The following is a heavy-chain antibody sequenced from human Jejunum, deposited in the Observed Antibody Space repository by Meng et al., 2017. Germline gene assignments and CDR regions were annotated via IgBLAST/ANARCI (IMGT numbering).Heavy chain of an antibody. J-gene: IGHJ4*02. V-gene: IGHV3-23*04. CDR1: GFTFSSYA. Sequence: EVQLVESGGGVAQPGGSLILSCAASGFTFSSYAMSWVRQAPGKGLEWVSTISPGGGTTYYADSVKGRFTISRDNSMNTLSLQMNSLSADDTAVYYCAKTHWLDYWGQGTLVTVSS. D-gene: IGHD1-1*01. CDR2: ISPGGGTT. CDR3: AKTHWLDY.